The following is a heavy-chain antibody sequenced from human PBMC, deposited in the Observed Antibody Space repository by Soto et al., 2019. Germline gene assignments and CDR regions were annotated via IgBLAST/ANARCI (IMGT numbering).Heavy chain of an antibody. D-gene: IGHD3-3*01. CDR3: ARQRRVVTDYYYYMDV. CDR1: GGSISSYY. CDR2: IYYSGST. J-gene: IGHJ6*03. Sequence: SETLSLTCTVSGGSISSYYWSWIRQPPGKGLEWIGYIYYSGSTNYNPSLKSRVTISVETSKNQFSLKLSSVTAADTAVYYCARQRRVVTDYYYYMDVWGKGTTVTVSS. V-gene: IGHV4-59*08.